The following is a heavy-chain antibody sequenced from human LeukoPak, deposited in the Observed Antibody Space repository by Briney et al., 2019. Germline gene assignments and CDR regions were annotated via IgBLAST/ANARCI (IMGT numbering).Heavy chain of an antibody. J-gene: IGHJ4*02. V-gene: IGHV4-61*02. D-gene: IGHD6-13*01. CDR1: GGSISSGSYY. Sequence: SETLSLTCTVSGGSISSGSYYWSWIRQPAGKGLEWIGRIYTSGSTNYNPSLKSRVTISVDTSKNQFSLKLSSVTAADTAVYYCARVAAGQKGRIDYWGQGTLVTVSS. CDR2: IYTSGST. CDR3: ARVAAGQKGRIDY.